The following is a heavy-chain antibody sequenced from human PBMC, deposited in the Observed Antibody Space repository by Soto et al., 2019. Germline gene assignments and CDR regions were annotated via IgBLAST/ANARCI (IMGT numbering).Heavy chain of an antibody. Sequence: LRLSCTASGFTFGDSAMSWVRQAPGKGLEWVGFIRSKAFGGTIEYAASVKGRFTISRDDSXRIAYLQMNSLKTEDTAVYYCYRGYSGIPMDVWAQGTTVTVSS. CDR3: YRGYSGIPMDV. V-gene: IGHV3-49*04. D-gene: IGHD5-12*01. CDR2: IRSKAFGGTI. CDR1: GFTFGDSA. J-gene: IGHJ6*02.